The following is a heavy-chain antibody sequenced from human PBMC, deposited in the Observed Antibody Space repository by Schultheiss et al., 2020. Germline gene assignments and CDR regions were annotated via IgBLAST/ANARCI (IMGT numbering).Heavy chain of an antibody. D-gene: IGHD3-10*01. CDR3: ARLRLYYGSGSLGATESDY. Sequence: SETLSLTCTVSGGSISSGGYYWSWVRQPAGKGLEWIGRIWASGTSNYNPSLKSRVTMSVDTSKNQFSLKLSSVTAADTAVYYCARLRLYYGSGSLGATESDYWGKGALVTVSS. V-gene: IGHV4-61*02. CDR1: GGSISSGGYY. J-gene: IGHJ4*02. CDR2: IWASGTS.